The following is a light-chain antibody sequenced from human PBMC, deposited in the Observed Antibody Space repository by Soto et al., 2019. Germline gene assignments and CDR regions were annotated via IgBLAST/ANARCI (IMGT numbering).Light chain of an antibody. J-gene: IGLJ3*02. CDR3: QSYDSSLSGWV. V-gene: IGLV1-40*01. Sequence: QSVLTQPPSVSGAPGQRVTISCTGSSSNIGAGYDVHWYQHLPGTAPKLLIYRNTNRPSGVPDRFSGSKSGTSASLAITGLQAEDEADCYCQSYDSSLSGWVFGGGTKLTVL. CDR2: RNT. CDR1: SSNIGAGYD.